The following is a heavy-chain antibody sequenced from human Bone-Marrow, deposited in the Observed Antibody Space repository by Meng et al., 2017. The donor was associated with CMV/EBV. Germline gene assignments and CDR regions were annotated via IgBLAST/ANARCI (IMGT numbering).Heavy chain of an antibody. J-gene: IGHJ4*02. Sequence: ASVKVSCKASGYTFTGYLMHWVRQAPGQGLEWMGWINPNTGGTKYAQRFQGRVTMTRDTSISTAYMELRRLRTDVAAVYYCARGEYYYDSSGYLRVEYWGQRALVTVSS. CDR1: GYTFTGYL. CDR2: INPNTGGT. CDR3: ARGEYYYDSSGYLRVEY. D-gene: IGHD3-22*01. V-gene: IGHV1-2*02.